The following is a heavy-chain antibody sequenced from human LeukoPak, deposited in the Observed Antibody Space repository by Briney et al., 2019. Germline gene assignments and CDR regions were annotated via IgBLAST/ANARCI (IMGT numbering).Heavy chain of an antibody. CDR2: IRYDGSDK. J-gene: IGHJ4*02. Sequence: PGGSLRLSCAASGFTFSSYGMHWVRQAPGKGLERVAFIRYDGSDKYYADSVKGRFTISRDNSKNTLYLQMNSLRAEDTAAYYCANLPIRGSGSYYTDYWGQGTLVTVSS. V-gene: IGHV3-30*02. CDR1: GFTFSSYG. CDR3: ANLPIRGSGSYYTDY. D-gene: IGHD3-10*01.